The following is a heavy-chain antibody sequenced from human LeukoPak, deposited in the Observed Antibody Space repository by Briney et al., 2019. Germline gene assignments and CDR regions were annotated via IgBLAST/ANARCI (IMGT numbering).Heavy chain of an antibody. CDR1: GYTFTSYG. Sequence: SETDSCKASGYTFTSYGISSVQQAPGQGLEWMGWISAYNGNTNHAQKLQSRVTMTTDTSTSTAYMELRSLRSDDTAVYYCARGYDILTGYSDLDYWGQGTLVTVS. V-gene: IGHV1-18*01. CDR3: ARGYDILTGYSDLDY. CDR2: ISAYNGNT. J-gene: IGHJ4*02. D-gene: IGHD3-9*01.